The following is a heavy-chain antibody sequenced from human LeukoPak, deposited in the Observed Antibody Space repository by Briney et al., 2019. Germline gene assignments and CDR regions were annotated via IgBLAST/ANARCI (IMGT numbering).Heavy chain of an antibody. CDR2: IYYSGST. CDR1: GGSISSSSYY. D-gene: IGHD3-22*01. V-gene: IGHV4-39*07. J-gene: IGHJ4*02. CDR3: ARVGDSSGYYPYYFDY. Sequence: PSETLSLTCTVSGGSISSSSYYWGWIRQSPGKGLEWIGSIYYSGSTYYNPSLKSRVTISVDTSKNQFSLKLSSVTAADTAVYYCARVGDSSGYYPYYFDYWGQGTLVTVSS.